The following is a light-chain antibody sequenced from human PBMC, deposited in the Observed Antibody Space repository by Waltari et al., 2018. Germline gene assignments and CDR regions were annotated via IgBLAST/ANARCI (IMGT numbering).Light chain of an antibody. Sequence: EIVLTQSPATLSLSPGERATLSCRASQSVSSYLAWYQQKPGLAPRLLIYGASNRATGIPDRFSGSGSGTDFTLTISSLEPEDFAVYYCHQRTNWPLYTFGQGTKLEI. J-gene: IGKJ2*01. CDR2: GAS. V-gene: IGKV3-11*01. CDR3: HQRTNWPLYT. CDR1: QSVSSY.